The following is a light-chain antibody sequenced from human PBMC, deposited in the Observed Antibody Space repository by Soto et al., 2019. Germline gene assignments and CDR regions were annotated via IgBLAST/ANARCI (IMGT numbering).Light chain of an antibody. Sequence: QSALTQPPSVSGAPGQRVTISCTGSSSNIGAGYDVHWYQQLPGTAPKLLIYGNSNRPSGVPDRFSGSKSGTSASLAITGLQAEDEADYYCQSYDSSLSGSRVFGTGTKFTVL. CDR1: SSNIGAGYD. V-gene: IGLV1-40*01. J-gene: IGLJ1*01. CDR2: GNS. CDR3: QSYDSSLSGSRV.